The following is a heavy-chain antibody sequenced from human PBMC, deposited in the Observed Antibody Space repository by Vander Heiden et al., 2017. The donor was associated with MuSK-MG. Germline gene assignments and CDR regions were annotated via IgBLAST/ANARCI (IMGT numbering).Heavy chain of an antibody. Sequence: QVQLVQSGAELKMPGASVRVSCQACGSSFTGYFTHWVRQATGQGLEWKGLTNPSSGSTNYAQGVQGRVTMTRDTSISTAYMELSILRSEDAAVYYCARAGHYGGAGFPFDPWGQGTRVTVSS. CDR1: GSSFTGYF. CDR2: TNPSSGST. V-gene: IGHV1-2*02. D-gene: IGHD4-17*01. CDR3: ARAGHYGGAGFPFDP. J-gene: IGHJ5*02.